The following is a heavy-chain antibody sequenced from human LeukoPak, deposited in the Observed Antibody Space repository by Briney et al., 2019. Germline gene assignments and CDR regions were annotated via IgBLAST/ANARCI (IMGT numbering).Heavy chain of an antibody. CDR3: AKDTLPYGMDV. D-gene: IGHD3-10*01. Sequence: GGSLRLSCAASGFTFSSYAMSWVRQAPEKGLEWVSVISGSGGSTYYADSVKGRFTISRDNSKNTLYLQMNSLRAEDTAVYHCAKDTLPYGMDVWGQGTTVTVSS. CDR1: GFTFSSYA. V-gene: IGHV3-23*01. CDR2: ISGSGGST. J-gene: IGHJ6*02.